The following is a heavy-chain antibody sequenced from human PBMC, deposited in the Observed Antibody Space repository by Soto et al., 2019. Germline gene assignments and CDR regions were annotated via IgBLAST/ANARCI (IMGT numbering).Heavy chain of an antibody. J-gene: IGHJ4*02. Sequence: GASVKVSCKASGYTFTSYAMHWVRQAPGQRLEWMGWINAGNGNTKYSQKFQGRVTITRDTSASTAYMELSSLRSEDTAVYYCARDSDYGDLTYFDYWGQGTLVTVSS. D-gene: IGHD4-17*01. CDR1: GYTFTSYA. CDR3: ARDSDYGDLTYFDY. CDR2: INAGNGNT. V-gene: IGHV1-3*01.